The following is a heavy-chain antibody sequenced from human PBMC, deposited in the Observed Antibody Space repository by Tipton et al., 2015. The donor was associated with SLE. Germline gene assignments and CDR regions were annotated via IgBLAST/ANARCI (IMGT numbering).Heavy chain of an antibody. J-gene: IGHJ4*02. CDR1: GGAISSYY. D-gene: IGHD6-6*01. Sequence: TLSLTCTVSGGAISSYYWGWFRQPPGKGMEWIGYIYTSGSTNYNPSLKSRVTISVDTSKNQFSLKLSSVTAADTAGYHCARLTGYSSSYPDYWGQGTLVTVSS. V-gene: IGHV4-4*08. CDR2: IYTSGST. CDR3: ARLTGYSSSYPDY.